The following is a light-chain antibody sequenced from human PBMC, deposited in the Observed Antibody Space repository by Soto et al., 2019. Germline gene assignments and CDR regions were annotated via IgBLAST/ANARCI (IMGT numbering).Light chain of an antibody. CDR2: EGN. CDR3: SSYAGSSTWV. CDR1: SSDVGSHYNL. V-gene: IGLV2-23*01. Sequence: QPALTQPASVSGSPGQSITISCTGTSSDVGSHYNLVSWYQQHPGKAPKIMIYEGNKRPSGVSDRFSGSKSGNTAFLTISGLQAEDEADYCCSSYAGSSTWVFGGGTKLTVL. J-gene: IGLJ2*01.